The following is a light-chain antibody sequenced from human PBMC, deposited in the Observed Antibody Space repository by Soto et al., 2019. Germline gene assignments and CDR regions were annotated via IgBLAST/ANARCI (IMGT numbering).Light chain of an antibody. CDR3: AAWDDSLNGHVV. V-gene: IGLV1-44*01. J-gene: IGLJ2*01. CDR2: GNN. Sequence: SVLTQPPSASGTPGQRVTISCSGSSSNIGRNTVNWYQQLPGTAPKLLIYGNNQRPSGVPARISGSKSGTSASLAISGLQSEDEADYYCAAWDDSLNGHVVFGGGTQLTVL. CDR1: SSNIGRNT.